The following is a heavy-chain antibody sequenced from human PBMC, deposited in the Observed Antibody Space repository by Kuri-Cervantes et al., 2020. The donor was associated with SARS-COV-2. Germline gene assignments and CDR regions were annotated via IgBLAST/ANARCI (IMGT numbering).Heavy chain of an antibody. CDR2: INPRTGST. CDR3: ARESGVIGATDDYFQY. J-gene: IGHJ4*02. CDR1: GYTLTSYY. D-gene: IGHD1-26*01. Sequence: ASVKASCKASGYTLTSYYMHWVRQAPGQGPEWLGIINPRTGSTTYAQKFQGRVTMTRDASTNTVYMELTTLASDDTAAYYCARESGVIGATDDYFQYWGQGTLVTVSS. V-gene: IGHV1-46*01.